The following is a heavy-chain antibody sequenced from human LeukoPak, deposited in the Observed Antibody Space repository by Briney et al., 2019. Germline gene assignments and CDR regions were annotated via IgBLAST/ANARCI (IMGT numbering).Heavy chain of an antibody. CDR3: ARGRGGGLWDPWYLNYYYYGMDV. V-gene: IGHV1-69*13. D-gene: IGHD3-16*01. J-gene: IGHJ6*02. CDR2: IIPIFGTA. CDR1: GGTFSSYA. Sequence: SVKVSCKASGGTFSSYAISWVRQAPGQGLEWMGGIIPIFGTANYAQKFQGRVTITADESTSTAYMELSSLRSEDTAVYYCARGRGGGLWDPWYLNYYYYGMDVWGQGTTVTVSS.